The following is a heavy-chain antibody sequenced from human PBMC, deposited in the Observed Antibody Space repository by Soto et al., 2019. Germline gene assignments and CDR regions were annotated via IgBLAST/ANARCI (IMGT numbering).Heavy chain of an antibody. Sequence: GGSLRLSCAASGFTFSSYEMNWVRQAPGKGLEWVSYISSSGSTIYYADSVKGRFIISRDNAKNSLYLQMNSLRAEDTAVYYCARVRAAVAKDAFDIWGQGTMVTVSS. J-gene: IGHJ3*02. D-gene: IGHD6-19*01. V-gene: IGHV3-48*03. CDR2: ISSSGSTI. CDR1: GFTFSSYE. CDR3: ARVRAAVAKDAFDI.